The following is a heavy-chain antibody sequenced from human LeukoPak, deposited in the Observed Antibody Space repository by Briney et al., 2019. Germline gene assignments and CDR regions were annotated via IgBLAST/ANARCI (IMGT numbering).Heavy chain of an antibody. Sequence: SETLSLTCTVSGGSISSYYWSWIRQHPGKGLEWIGYIYYSGSTYYNPSLKSRVTISVDTSKNQFSLKLSSVTAADTAVYYCARDGNGDAFDIWGQGTMVTVSS. CDR2: IYYSGST. J-gene: IGHJ3*02. V-gene: IGHV4-59*06. CDR1: GGSISSYY. D-gene: IGHD5-24*01. CDR3: ARDGNGDAFDI.